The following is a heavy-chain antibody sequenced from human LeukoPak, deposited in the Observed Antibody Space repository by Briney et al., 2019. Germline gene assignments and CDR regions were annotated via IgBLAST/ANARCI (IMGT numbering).Heavy chain of an antibody. Sequence: GGSLRLSCAASGFTVSSNYMSWVRQAPGKGLEWVSYISSSGSTIYYADSVKGRFTISRDNAKNSLYLQMNSLRAEDTAVYYCASRRGYSYGYEGYWGQGTLVTVSS. V-gene: IGHV3-11*01. CDR1: GFTVSSNY. CDR3: ASRRGYSYGYEGY. D-gene: IGHD5-18*01. CDR2: ISSSGSTI. J-gene: IGHJ4*02.